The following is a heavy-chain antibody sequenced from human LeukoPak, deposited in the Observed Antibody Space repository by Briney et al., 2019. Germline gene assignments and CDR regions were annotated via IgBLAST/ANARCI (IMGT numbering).Heavy chain of an antibody. CDR2: IIPIFGTA. Sequence: VASVKVSCTASGGTFSSYAISWVRQAPGQGLEWMGGIIPIFGTANYAQKFQGRVTITVDESTSTAYMELSSLRSEDTAVYYCARYGDYSNYYYYGMDVWGQGTTVTVSS. J-gene: IGHJ6*02. D-gene: IGHD4-11*01. CDR3: ARYGDYSNYYYYGMDV. V-gene: IGHV1-69*13. CDR1: GGTFSSYA.